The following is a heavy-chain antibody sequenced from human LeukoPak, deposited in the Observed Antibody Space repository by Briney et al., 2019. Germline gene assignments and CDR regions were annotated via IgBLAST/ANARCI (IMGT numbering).Heavy chain of an antibody. V-gene: IGHV4-4*02. CDR1: GGSISSSNW. D-gene: IGHD2-15*01. CDR2: IYHSGST. J-gene: IGHJ6*02. CDR3: ARVNGGSSYGMDV. Sequence: SGTLSLTCAVSGGSISSSNWWSWVRQPPGKGLEWIGEIYHSGSTNYNPSLKSRVTISVDKSKNQFSLKLSSVTAADTAVYYCARVNGGSSYGMDVWGQGTTVTVSS.